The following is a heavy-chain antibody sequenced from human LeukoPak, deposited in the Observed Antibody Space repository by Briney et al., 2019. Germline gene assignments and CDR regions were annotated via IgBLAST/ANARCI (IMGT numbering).Heavy chain of an antibody. CDR2: IIPIFGTA. J-gene: IGHJ5*02. CDR3: ARDHRPPAPESSWWQNWFDP. V-gene: IGHV1-69*05. D-gene: IGHD2-15*01. CDR1: GGTFSSYA. Sequence: GASVKVSCKASGGTFSSYAISWVRQAPGQGLEWMGGIIPIFGTANYAQKFQGRVTITTDESTSTAYMELSSLRSEDTAVYYCARDHRPPAPESSWWQNWFDPWGQGTLVTVSS.